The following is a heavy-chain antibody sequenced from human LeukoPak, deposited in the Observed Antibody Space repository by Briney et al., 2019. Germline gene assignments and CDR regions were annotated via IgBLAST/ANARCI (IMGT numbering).Heavy chain of an antibody. V-gene: IGHV3-74*01. D-gene: IGHD3-22*01. CDR3: ARGMDYYDNRGYTTDS. J-gene: IGHJ4*02. Sequence: PGGSLRLSCSASGFTFSTYWMHWVRQVPGKGLVWVSRPNSDGSSTTYADSVKGRFTISRDNAKNTLYLQMNGLRVEDTAVYFCARGMDYYDNRGYTTDSWGQGTLVTVAS. CDR2: PNSDGSST. CDR1: GFTFSTYW.